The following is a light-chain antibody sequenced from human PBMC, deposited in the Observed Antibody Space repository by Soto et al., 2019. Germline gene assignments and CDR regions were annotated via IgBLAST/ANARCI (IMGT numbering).Light chain of an antibody. J-gene: IGKJ3*01. CDR2: GAS. V-gene: IGKV3-20*01. Sequence: EIVLTQSPGTLSLSPGERATLSCRASQSVSSSYLAWYQQKPGQAPRLLIYGASSRATGIPDSFSGSGSGTDFTLTISRLEPEDFAMYYCQHYGSSPGLFTFGPGTKVDFK. CDR3: QHYGSSPGLFT. CDR1: QSVSSSY.